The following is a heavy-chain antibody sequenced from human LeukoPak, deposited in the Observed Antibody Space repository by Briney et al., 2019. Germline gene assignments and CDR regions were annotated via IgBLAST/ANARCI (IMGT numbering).Heavy chain of an antibody. V-gene: IGHV3-23*01. CDR3: ARDQASSSSSPY. D-gene: IGHD2-2*01. CDR2: ITGSGGYI. CDR1: GFTFSSYA. Sequence: GGSLRLSCAASGFTFSSYAMTWVRHAPGKGLEWVSTITGSGGYIYYEASVQGRFTISRDNSKNTVNLQMNSLRAEDTAVYYCARDQASSSSSPYWGQGALVTVSS. J-gene: IGHJ4*02.